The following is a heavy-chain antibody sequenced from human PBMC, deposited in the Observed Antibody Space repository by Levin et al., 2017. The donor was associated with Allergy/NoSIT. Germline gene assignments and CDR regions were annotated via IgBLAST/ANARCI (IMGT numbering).Heavy chain of an antibody. J-gene: IGHJ6*02. V-gene: IGHV3-48*01. Sequence: GGSLRLSCAASGITFSSYGMNWVRQAPGKGLEWVSYISSSGSIKYYADSVKGRFTISRDNVKNSLFLQMNSLRAEDTAVYYCARDIVGTGIGASWYYYGMDVWGQGTTVTVSS. CDR3: ARDIVGTGIGASWYYYGMDV. CDR1: GITFSSYG. CDR2: ISSSGSIK. D-gene: IGHD6-13*01.